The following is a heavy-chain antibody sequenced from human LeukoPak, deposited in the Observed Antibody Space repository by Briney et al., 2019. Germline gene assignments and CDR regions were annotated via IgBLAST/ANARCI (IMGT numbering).Heavy chain of an antibody. D-gene: IGHD3-10*01. CDR2: ISSSSSYI. J-gene: IGHJ2*01. CDR3: ARVGWFGELVFWYFDL. CDR1: GFTFSSYS. V-gene: IGHV3-21*01. Sequence: GGSLRLSCAASGFTFSSYSMNWVRQAPGKGLEWVSSISSSSSYIYYADSVKGRFTISRDNAKNSLYLQMNSLRAEDTAVYYCARVGWFGELVFWYFDLWGRGTLVTVSS.